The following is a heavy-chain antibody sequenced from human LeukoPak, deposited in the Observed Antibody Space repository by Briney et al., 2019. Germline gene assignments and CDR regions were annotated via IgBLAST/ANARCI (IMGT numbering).Heavy chain of an antibody. D-gene: IGHD6-6*01. CDR2: ISYDGSNK. CDR3: ARAVPEYGSSIRATMYYYGMDV. CDR1: GSTFSNYD. V-gene: IGHV3-30*03. J-gene: IGHJ6*02. Sequence: GGSLRLSCAASGSTFSNYDMSWVRQVPGKGLEWVAVISYDGSNKYYADSVKGRFTISRDNSKNTLYLQMNSLRAEDTAVYYCARAVPEYGSSIRATMYYYGMDVWGQGATVTVSS.